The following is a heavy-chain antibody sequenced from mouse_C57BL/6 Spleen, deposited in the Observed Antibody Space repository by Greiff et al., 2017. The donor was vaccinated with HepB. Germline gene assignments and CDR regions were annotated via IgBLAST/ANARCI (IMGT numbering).Heavy chain of an antibody. Sequence: VQLQQSGAELVKPGASVKLSCTASGFNIKDYYMHWVKQRTEKGLEWIGRIDPEDGETKYAPKFQGKATITADTSSNTAYLQLSSLTSEDTAVYYCASFITTVVATGYFDVWGTGTTVAVSS. J-gene: IGHJ1*03. V-gene: IGHV14-2*01. D-gene: IGHD1-1*01. CDR3: ASFITTVVATGYFDV. CDR1: GFNIKDYY. CDR2: IDPEDGET.